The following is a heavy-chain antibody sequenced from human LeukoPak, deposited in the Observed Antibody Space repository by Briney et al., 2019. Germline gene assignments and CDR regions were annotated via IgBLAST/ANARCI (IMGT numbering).Heavy chain of an antibody. V-gene: IGHV1-18*01. Sequence: GAAVKVSCKASGYTFTSYGISWVRQAPGQGLEWMGWISAYNGNTNHAQKLQGRVTMTTDTSTSTAYMELRSLRSDDTAVYYCARGGEYYYYYYMDVWGKGTTVTVSS. D-gene: IGHD3-16*01. J-gene: IGHJ6*03. CDR3: ARGGEYYYYYYMDV. CDR2: ISAYNGNT. CDR1: GYTFTSYG.